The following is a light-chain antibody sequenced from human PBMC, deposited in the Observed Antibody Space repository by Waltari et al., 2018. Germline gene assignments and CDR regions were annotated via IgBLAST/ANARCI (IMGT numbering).Light chain of an antibody. J-gene: IGLJ1*01. V-gene: IGLV8-61*01. Sequence: QTVVTQEPSFSVSPGGTVTLTCGVSSGSVSDYYPAWYQQTPGQPPRPLLSSPKIRAPGVPDRFSGSSLGNKAALTITGAQADDEADYYCVLYMRNGIYVFGTGTKVTVL. CDR3: VLYMRNGIYV. CDR2: SPK. CDR1: SGSVSDYY.